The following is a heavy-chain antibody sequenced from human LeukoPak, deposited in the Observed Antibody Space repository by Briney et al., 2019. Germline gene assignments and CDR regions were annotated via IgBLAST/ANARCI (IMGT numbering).Heavy chain of an antibody. Sequence: SVKVSCKASGGTFSSYAISWVRQAPGQGLEWMGRIIPILGIANYAQKFQGRVTITADKSTSTAYMELSSLRSEDTAVYYCASGPIVGAPSDYWGQGTLVTVSS. CDR2: IIPILGIA. D-gene: IGHD1-26*01. CDR1: GGTFSSYA. V-gene: IGHV1-69*04. J-gene: IGHJ4*02. CDR3: ASGPIVGAPSDY.